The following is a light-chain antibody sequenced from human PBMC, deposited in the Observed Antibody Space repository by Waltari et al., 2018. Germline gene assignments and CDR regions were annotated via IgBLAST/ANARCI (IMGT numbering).Light chain of an antibody. CDR3: CSYVAGRRV. J-gene: IGLJ3*02. Sequence: QSALIQPASVSGSPGQSITISCTGIGSDVGSYKFVSWYQQFPDKAPNFLIYEATKRPLGGPNRFSGSKSVNAASLTISGLHAEYEADYYCCSYVAGRRVFGGGTRLTVL. CDR2: EAT. CDR1: GSDVGSYKF. V-gene: IGLV2-23*01.